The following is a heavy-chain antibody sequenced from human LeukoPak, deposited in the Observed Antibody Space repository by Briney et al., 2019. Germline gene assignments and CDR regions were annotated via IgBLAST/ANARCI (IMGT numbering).Heavy chain of an antibody. J-gene: IGHJ4*02. CDR1: GFTFSSYA. CDR2: ISGSGGST. Sequence: PGGSLRLSCAASGFTFSSYAMSWVRQAPGKGLEWVSAISGSGGSTYYADSVKGRFTISRDNSKNTLYLQINSLRAEDTAIYYCASAPVLGELSLLDYWGQGTLVTVSS. D-gene: IGHD3-16*02. V-gene: IGHV3-23*01. CDR3: ASAPVLGELSLLDY.